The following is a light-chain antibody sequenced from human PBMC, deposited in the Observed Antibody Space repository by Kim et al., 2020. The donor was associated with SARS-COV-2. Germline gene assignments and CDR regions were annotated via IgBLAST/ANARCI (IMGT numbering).Light chain of an antibody. Sequence: EIVLTQSPGTLSLSPEERATLSCRASQSVGNSLAWFQQKPGQAPRLLIFETSNRATGIPARFSGSGSGTGFTLTISSLEPEDFAVYYCQQRYNWPLTFGGGTKVDIK. CDR1: QSVGNS. J-gene: IGKJ4*01. CDR3: QQRYNWPLT. V-gene: IGKV3-11*01. CDR2: ETS.